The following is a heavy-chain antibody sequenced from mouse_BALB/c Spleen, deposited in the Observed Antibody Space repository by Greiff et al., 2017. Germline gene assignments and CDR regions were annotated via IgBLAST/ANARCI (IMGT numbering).Heavy chain of an antibody. CDR2: ISDGGSYT. CDR3: ARVPPPYYYAMDY. Sequence: EVHLVESGGGLVKPGGSLKLSCAASGFTFSDYYMYWVRQTPEKRLEWVATISDGGSYTYYPDSVKGRFTISRDNAKNNLYLQMSSLKSEDTAMYYCARVPPPYYYAMDYWGQGTLVTVSS. CDR1: GFTFSDYY. V-gene: IGHV5-4*02. J-gene: IGHJ4*01.